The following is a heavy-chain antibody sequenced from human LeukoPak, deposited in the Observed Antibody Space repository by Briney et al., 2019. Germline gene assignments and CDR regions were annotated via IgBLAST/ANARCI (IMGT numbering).Heavy chain of an antibody. CDR2: IRDDGSNK. CDR1: GFTFSSYG. J-gene: IGHJ4*02. V-gene: IGHV3-30*02. D-gene: IGHD3-3*01. Sequence: GGSLRFSCAASGFTFSSYGMHWVRQAPGKGLGWVAFIRDDGSNKYYADSVKGRFTISRDNSKNRLYLQMNSLSTDDTAVYYCAKDGRSGYSDWGQGTLVTVSS. CDR3: AKDGRSGYSD.